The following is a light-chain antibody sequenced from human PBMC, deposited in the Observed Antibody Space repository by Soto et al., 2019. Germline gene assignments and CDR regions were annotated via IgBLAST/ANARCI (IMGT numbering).Light chain of an antibody. CDR1: QSISSW. J-gene: IGKJ1*01. CDR3: QQYNIYPRT. V-gene: IGKV1-5*03. CDR2: KAS. Sequence: DIRMTQSPSTLSASVEDRVIIPCRASQSISSWLAWYKQKPGKAPKLRLYKASSLESGVPSRFSGSVSGTEFTLTLSSLQPDDFATYYCQQYNIYPRTFGQGTKVEIK.